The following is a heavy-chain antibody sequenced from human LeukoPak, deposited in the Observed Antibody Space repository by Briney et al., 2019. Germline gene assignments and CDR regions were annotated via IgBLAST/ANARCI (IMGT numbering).Heavy chain of an antibody. CDR2: ISTGGDNT. V-gene: IGHV3-21*01. CDR1: GFSFSRYA. J-gene: IGHJ4*02. CDR3: ARDGYNSDFGDY. Sequence: GGSLRLSCAASGFSFSRYAMNWVRQAPEKGLEWVSYISTGGDNTFYADSLKGRFTVSRDNARNSLYLQMNSLRAEDTAVYYCARDGYNSDFGDYWGQGTLVTVSS. D-gene: IGHD5-24*01.